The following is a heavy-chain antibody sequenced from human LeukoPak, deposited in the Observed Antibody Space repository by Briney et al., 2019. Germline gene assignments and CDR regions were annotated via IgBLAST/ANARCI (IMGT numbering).Heavy chain of an antibody. CDR2: IYYSGST. V-gene: IGHV4-59*01. Sequence: PSETLSLTCTVSGGSISSYYWSWIRQTPGKGLEWIGYIYYSGSTNFNPSLKSRVTISVDTSKNQFSLRMSSVTAADTAVYFCARGGPPGYYYDYYMDVWGKGTTVTISS. CDR3: ARGGPPGYYYDYYMDV. CDR1: GGSISSYY. J-gene: IGHJ6*03.